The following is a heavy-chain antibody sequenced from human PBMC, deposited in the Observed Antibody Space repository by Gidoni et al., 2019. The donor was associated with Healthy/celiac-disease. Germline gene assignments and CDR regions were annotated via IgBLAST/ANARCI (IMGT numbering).Heavy chain of an antibody. CDR1: GITFSDYY. CDR3: ARDFEGIAVAGVDY. CDR2: ISSSSSYT. J-gene: IGHJ4*02. D-gene: IGHD6-19*01. Sequence: QVQLVESGGGLVKPGGSLRHSCAASGITFSDYYMSWIRQAPGNGLEWVSYISSSSSYTNYADSVKGRFTISRDNAKNSLYLQMTSLRAEDTAVYYCARDFEGIAVAGVDYWGQGTLVTVSS. V-gene: IGHV3-11*06.